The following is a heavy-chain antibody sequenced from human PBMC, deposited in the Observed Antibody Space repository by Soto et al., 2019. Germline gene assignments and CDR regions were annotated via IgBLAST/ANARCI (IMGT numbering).Heavy chain of an antibody. CDR3: TLRHGSSMGPIY. CDR1: GFSLTTSGMT. D-gene: IGHD3-10*01. V-gene: IGHV2-5*01. Sequence: SGPTLVNPTETLTLTCTVSGFSLTTSGMTLGWIRQPPGKAPEWLALAYQYSPSLQSRLTFTKDTSKNQVVLTMTNVDSGDTATYYCTLRHGSSMGPIYWGQGIQVTVSS. J-gene: IGHJ4*02. CDR2: AY.